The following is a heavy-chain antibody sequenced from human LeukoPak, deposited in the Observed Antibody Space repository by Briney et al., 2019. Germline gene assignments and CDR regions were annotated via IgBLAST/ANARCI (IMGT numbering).Heavy chain of an antibody. V-gene: IGHV3-74*01. CDR2: IKSDGSST. Sequence: GGSLSLSCAASGFTFSSYWMYWVRQAPGKGLVWVSRIKSDGSSTSYADSVKGRFTISRDNAKNTLYLQMNSLRAEDTAVYYCVSSVGYSSGWFIPGGDWGQGTLVTVSS. CDR3: VSSVGYSSGWFIPGGD. D-gene: IGHD6-19*01. CDR1: GFTFSSYW. J-gene: IGHJ4*02.